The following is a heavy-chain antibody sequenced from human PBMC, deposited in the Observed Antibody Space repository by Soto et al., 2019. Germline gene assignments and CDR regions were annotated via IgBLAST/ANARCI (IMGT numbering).Heavy chain of an antibody. D-gene: IGHD2-2*02. J-gene: IGHJ6*02. CDR3: ARHDVVVPAAILHPRDYYGMDV. CDR2: MNPNSGNT. Sequence: ASVKVSCKASGYTFTSYDINWVRQATGQGLEWMGWMNPNSGNTGYAQKFQGRVTMTRNTSISTAYMELSSLRSEDTAMYYCARHDVVVPAAILHPRDYYGMDVWGQGTTVTVSS. CDR1: GYTFTSYD. V-gene: IGHV1-8*01.